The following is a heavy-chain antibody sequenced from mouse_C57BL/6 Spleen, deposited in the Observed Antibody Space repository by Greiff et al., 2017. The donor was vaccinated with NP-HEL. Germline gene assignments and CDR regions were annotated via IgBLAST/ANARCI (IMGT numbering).Heavy chain of an antibody. CDR1: GYAFTNYL. CDR2: INPGSGGT. J-gene: IGHJ4*01. Sequence: VQLQQSGAELVRPGTSVKVSCKASGYAFTNYLIEWVKQRPGQGLEWIGVINPGSGGTNYNEKFKGKATLTADKSSSTAYMQLSSLTSEDSAVYFCARGPNYYGSSNVYAMDYWGQGTSVTVSS. V-gene: IGHV1-54*01. CDR3: ARGPNYYGSSNVYAMDY. D-gene: IGHD1-1*01.